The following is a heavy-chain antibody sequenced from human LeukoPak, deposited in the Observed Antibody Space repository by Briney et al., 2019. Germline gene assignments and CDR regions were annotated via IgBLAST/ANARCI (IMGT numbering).Heavy chain of an antibody. J-gene: IGHJ6*02. CDR2: ISAYNGNT. V-gene: IGHV1-18*01. CDR1: GYTFTSYG. D-gene: IGHD3-3*01. Sequence: ASVKVSCKASGYTFTSYGISWVRQAPGQGLEWMGWISAYNGNTNYAQKLQGRVTMTADTSTSTAYMELRSLRSDDTAVYYCARDSARSGFWSGYYYYGMDVWGQGTTVTVSS. CDR3: ARDSARSGFWSGYYYYGMDV.